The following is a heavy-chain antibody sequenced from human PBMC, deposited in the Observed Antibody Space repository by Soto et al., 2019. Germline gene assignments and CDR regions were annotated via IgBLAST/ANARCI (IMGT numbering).Heavy chain of an antibody. Sequence: QVQLVQSGAEVKKPGSSVKVSCKASGGTFSSYAISWVRQAPGQGLEWMGGIIPIFGTANYAQKFQGRVTITAGESTSAAYMERSSLRSEDTAVYYCARFQNWGGDLREAYWGQANVVTVSA. V-gene: IGHV1-69*01. CDR2: IIPIFGTA. D-gene: IGHD2-21*02. J-gene: IGHJ4*02. CDR3: ARFQNWGGDLREAY. CDR1: GGTFSSYA.